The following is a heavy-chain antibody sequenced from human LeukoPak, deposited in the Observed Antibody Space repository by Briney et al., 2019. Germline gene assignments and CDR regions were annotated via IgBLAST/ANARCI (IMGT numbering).Heavy chain of an antibody. D-gene: IGHD3-22*01. V-gene: IGHV1-46*01. J-gene: IGHJ4*02. CDR1: GYTFTSYY. CDR2: INPSGGST. CDR3: AREYYDSSGYYFYVDY. Sequence: ASVKVSCKASGYTFTSYYMHWVRQAPGQGLEWMGIINPSGGSTSYAQKFQGRVTMTRDTSTSTVYMELSSLRSEDTAVYYCAREYYDSSGYYFYVDYWGQGTLVTVPS.